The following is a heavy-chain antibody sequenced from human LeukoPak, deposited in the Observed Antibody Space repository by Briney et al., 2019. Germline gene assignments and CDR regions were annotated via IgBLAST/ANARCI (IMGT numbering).Heavy chain of an antibody. Sequence: GGSLRLSCAASGFTFSSYSMNWVRQAPGKGLEWVSYISSGSSTIYYADSVKGRFTISRDNAKNSLYLQMNSLRAEDTAVYFCARGLDCRSTSCYLDNWGQGTLVTVSS. D-gene: IGHD2-2*01. CDR1: GFTFSSYS. CDR3: ARGLDCRSTSCYLDN. J-gene: IGHJ4*02. V-gene: IGHV3-48*04. CDR2: ISSGSSTI.